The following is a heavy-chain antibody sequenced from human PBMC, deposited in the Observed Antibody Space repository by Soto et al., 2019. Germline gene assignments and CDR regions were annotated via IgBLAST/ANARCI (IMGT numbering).Heavy chain of an antibody. CDR1: GYTLTELS. CDR3: ATAGVYYDILTGYYKNNWFDP. CDR2: FDPEDGET. Sequence: ASVKVSCKVSGYTLTELSMHWVRQAPGKGLEWMGGFDPEDGETIYAQKFQGRVTMTEDTSTDTAYRELSSLRSEDTAVYYCATAGVYYDILTGYYKNNWFDPWGQGTLVTVSS. J-gene: IGHJ5*02. V-gene: IGHV1-24*01. D-gene: IGHD3-9*01.